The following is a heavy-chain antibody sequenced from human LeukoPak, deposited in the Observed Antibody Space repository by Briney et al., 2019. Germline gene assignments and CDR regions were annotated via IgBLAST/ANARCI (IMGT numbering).Heavy chain of an antibody. CDR3: ARDNKRSLEHEMTYYYYYGMDV. V-gene: IGHV1-69*13. CDR1: GGTFSSYA. Sequence: GASVTVSFTASGGTFSSYAISWVRQAPGQGLEWMGGIIPIFGTANYAQKFQGRVTITADESTSTAYMELSSLRSEDTAVYYCARDNKRSLEHEMTYYYYYGMDVWGQGTTVTVSS. CDR2: IIPIFGTA. J-gene: IGHJ6*02. D-gene: IGHD3-3*01.